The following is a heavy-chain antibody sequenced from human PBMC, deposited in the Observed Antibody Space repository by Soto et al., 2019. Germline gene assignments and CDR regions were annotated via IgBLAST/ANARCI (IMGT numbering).Heavy chain of an antibody. Sequence: PGGSLRLSCAASGFTFSNAWMNWVRQAPGKGLEWVGRIKSKTDGGTTDYAAPVKGRFTISRDDSKNTLYLQINSLKTEDTAVYYCTTAPNSFGDSVFPAAYYGMDVWGQGTTVTVSS. J-gene: IGHJ6*02. CDR3: TTAPNSFGDSVFPAAYYGMDV. CDR1: GFTFSNAW. V-gene: IGHV3-15*07. CDR2: IKSKTDGGTT. D-gene: IGHD3-16*01.